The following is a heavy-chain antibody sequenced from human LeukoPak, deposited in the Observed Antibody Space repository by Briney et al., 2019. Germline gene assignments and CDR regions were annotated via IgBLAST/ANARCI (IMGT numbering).Heavy chain of an antibody. V-gene: IGHV3-7*01. D-gene: IGHD3-22*01. CDR1: GFTFRGFS. Sequence: PGGSLRLSCAASGFTFRGFSMSWVRQSPTKGLEWVANIKQDGSERYYVDSVKGRFTISRDNAKNSLYLQMNSLRDEDTAVYYCARDRRITMIVVASGMDVWGQGTTVTVSS. J-gene: IGHJ6*02. CDR2: IKQDGSER. CDR3: ARDRRITMIVVASGMDV.